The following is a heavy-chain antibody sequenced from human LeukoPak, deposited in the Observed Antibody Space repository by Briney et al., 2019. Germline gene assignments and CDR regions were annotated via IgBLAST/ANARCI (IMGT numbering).Heavy chain of an antibody. CDR1: GDTFSSYA. D-gene: IGHD1-1*01. Sequence: SVKVSCKASGDTFSSYAISWVRQAPGQGLEWMGRIIPILGIANYAQKFQGRVTITADKSTSIAYMELSSLRSEDTAVYYCASSTGTYYYYYGMDVWGQGTTVTVSS. CDR3: ASSTGTYYYYYGMDV. J-gene: IGHJ6*02. CDR2: IIPILGIA. V-gene: IGHV1-69*04.